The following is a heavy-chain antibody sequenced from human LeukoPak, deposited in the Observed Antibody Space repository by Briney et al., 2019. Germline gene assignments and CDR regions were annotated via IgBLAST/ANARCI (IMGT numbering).Heavy chain of an antibody. D-gene: IGHD1-26*01. CDR1: GFTFSTYA. V-gene: IGHV3-23*01. Sequence: GGSLRLSCAASGFTFSTYAMSWVRQAPGKGLEWVSAISGGGGDTYYADSVKGRFTISRDNSKNTLYLQMNSLRAEDTAVYYCARSYVGADRYFDYWGQGTLVTVSS. CDR2: ISGGGGDT. CDR3: ARSYVGADRYFDY. J-gene: IGHJ4*02.